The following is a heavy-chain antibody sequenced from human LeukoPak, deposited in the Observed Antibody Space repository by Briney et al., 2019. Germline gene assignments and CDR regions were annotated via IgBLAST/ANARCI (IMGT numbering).Heavy chain of an antibody. Sequence: PGGSLRLSCAASGFTFDDYGMSWVRQAPGKGLEWVANIKQDGSEKYYVDSVKGRFTISRDNAKNSLYLQMNSLRAEDTAVYYCARDDYSYGPIDYWGQGTLVTVSS. CDR1: GFTFDDYG. V-gene: IGHV3-7*01. J-gene: IGHJ4*02. CDR2: IKQDGSEK. CDR3: ARDDYSYGPIDY. D-gene: IGHD5-18*01.